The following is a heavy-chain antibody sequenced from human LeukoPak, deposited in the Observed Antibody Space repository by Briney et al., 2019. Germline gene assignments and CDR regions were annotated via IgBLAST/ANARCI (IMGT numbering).Heavy chain of an antibody. V-gene: IGHV3-48*01. CDR1: GFTFSSYS. Sequence: GGSLRLSCAASGFTFSSYSMNWVRQAPGKGLEWVSYISSSSSTIYYADSVKGRFTISRDNSKNTLYLQMNSLRAEDTAVYYCAKDARYSSSWGFDPWGQGTLVTVSS. D-gene: IGHD6-13*01. J-gene: IGHJ5*02. CDR3: AKDARYSSSWGFDP. CDR2: ISSSSSTI.